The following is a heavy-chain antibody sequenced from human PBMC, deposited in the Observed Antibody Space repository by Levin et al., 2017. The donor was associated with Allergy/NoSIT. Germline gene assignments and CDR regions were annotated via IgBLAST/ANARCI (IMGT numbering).Heavy chain of an antibody. CDR2: IYYGGST. CDR1: GGSISSISTSTYY. D-gene: IGHD6-19*01. Sequence: SETLSLTCTVSGGSISSISTSTYYWGWIRRPPGKGLEWIGSIYYGGSTYYNPSLKSRAIISVESSLDTSKNQFSLRLRLLTAADTATYYCVRSGWYHFDSWGQGPLVTVSS. V-gene: IGHV4-39*07. J-gene: IGHJ4*02. CDR3: VRSGWYHFDS.